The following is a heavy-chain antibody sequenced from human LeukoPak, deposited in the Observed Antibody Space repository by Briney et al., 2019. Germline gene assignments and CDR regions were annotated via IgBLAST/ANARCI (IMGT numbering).Heavy chain of an antibody. Sequence: SETLSLTCTVSGGSISNYYWSWIRQPPGKGLEWIGYISYSGNTNRSPSLKSRVITSVDTSKNQFSLKLSSVTAADTAVYYCASSRGKYYYDTSGHYYVDSFDFWGQGTLVTVSS. CDR2: ISYSGNT. CDR1: GGSISNYY. J-gene: IGHJ4*02. D-gene: IGHD3-22*01. V-gene: IGHV4-59*01. CDR3: ASSRGKYYYDTSGHYYVDSFDF.